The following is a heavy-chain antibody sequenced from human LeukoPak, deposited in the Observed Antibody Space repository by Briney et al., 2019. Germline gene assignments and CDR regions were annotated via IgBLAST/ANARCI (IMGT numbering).Heavy chain of an antibody. CDR2: IWYGGSNK. D-gene: IGHD2-15*01. CDR1: GFTFSSYG. CDR3: ARTGIYCSGGSCYYYYGMDV. J-gene: IGHJ6*04. Sequence: GGSLRLSCAASGFTFSSYGMHWVRQAPGKGLEWVAVIWYGGSNKYYADTVKGRFTISRDNSKNTLYLQMNSLRAEDTAVYYCARTGIYCSGGSCYYYYGMDVWGKGATVTVSS. V-gene: IGHV3-33*01.